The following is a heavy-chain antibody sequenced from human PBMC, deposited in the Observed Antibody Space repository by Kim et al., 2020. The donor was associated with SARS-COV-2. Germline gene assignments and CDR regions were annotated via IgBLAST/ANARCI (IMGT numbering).Heavy chain of an antibody. CDR2: INHSGST. Sequence: SETLSLTCAVYGGSFSGYYWSWIRQPPGKGLEWIGEINHSGSTNYNPSLKSRVTISVDTSKNQFSLKLSSVTAADTAVYYCARGRYPIVVVPAAMSPAHYFEYWGQGTLVTVSS. V-gene: IGHV4-34*01. CDR3: ARGRYPIVVVPAAMSPAHYFEY. D-gene: IGHD2-2*01. CDR1: GGSFSGYY. J-gene: IGHJ4*02.